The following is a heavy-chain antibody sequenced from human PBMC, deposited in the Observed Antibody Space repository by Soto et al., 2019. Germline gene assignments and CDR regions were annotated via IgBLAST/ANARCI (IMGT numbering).Heavy chain of an antibody. CDR3: ARGRVNTAMVYGDY. CDR2: IIPIFGTA. D-gene: IGHD5-18*01. CDR1: GGTFSSYA. Sequence: GASVKVSCKASGGTFSSYAISWVRQAPGQGLEWMGGIIPIFGTANYAQKFQGRVTMTTDTSTSTAYMELRSLRSDDTAVYYCARGRVNTAMVYGDYWGQGTLVTVSS. V-gene: IGHV1-69*05. J-gene: IGHJ4*02.